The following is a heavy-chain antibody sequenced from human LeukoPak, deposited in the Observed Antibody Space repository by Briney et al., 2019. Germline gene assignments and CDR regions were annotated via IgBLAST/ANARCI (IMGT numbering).Heavy chain of an antibody. D-gene: IGHD5-24*01. CDR1: GYTFTGYY. J-gene: IGHJ5*02. V-gene: IGHV1-2*02. CDR2: INPNSGGT. Sequence: ASVKVSCKASGYTFTGYYMHWVRQAPGQGLEWMGWINPNSGGTNYAQKFQGRVTMTRDTSISTAYMELSGLRSDDTAVYYCARVAGEMATIFRWFDPWGQGTLVTVSS. CDR3: ARVAGEMATIFRWFDP.